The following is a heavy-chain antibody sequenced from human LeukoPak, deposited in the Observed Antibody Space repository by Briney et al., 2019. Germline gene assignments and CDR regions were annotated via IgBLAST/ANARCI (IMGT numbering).Heavy chain of an antibody. CDR3: AGALGYCSGGSCYDWFDP. Sequence: GASVKVSCKASGYTFTSYGISWVRQAPGQGLEWMGWISAYNGNTNYAQKLQGRVTMTTDTSTSTAYMELRSLRSEDPAVYYCAGALGYCSGGSCYDWFDPWGQGTLVTVSS. CDR1: GYTFTSYG. V-gene: IGHV1-18*01. CDR2: ISAYNGNT. J-gene: IGHJ5*02. D-gene: IGHD2-15*01.